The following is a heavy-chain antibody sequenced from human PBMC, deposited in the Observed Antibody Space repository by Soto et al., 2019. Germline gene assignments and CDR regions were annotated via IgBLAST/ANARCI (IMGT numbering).Heavy chain of an antibody. V-gene: IGHV4-4*08. CDR1: HGSLNIYC. CDR3: TRFATAVPS. CDR2: IYSRGTS. Sequence: SETLSLTCNVSHGSLNIYCWSWLRPHQGKELGRLGIIYSRGTSNYNSSLPGRVTMSIDTSKYQFSLRLTSVTAADTAVYYCTRFATAVPSWGRGILVTVSS. D-gene: IGHD5-18*01. J-gene: IGHJ5*02.